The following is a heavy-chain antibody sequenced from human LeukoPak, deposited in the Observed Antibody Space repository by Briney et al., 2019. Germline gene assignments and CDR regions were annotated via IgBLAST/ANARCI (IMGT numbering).Heavy chain of an antibody. Sequence: ASVKVSCKASGYTFTSYGISWVRQAPGQGLEWMGGIFPMFGTTNYAQKFQGRLTITADASTSTAYMELSSLRSEDTAVYYCASGPFLTFDHTPEGYYHYFMDVWGTGTTV. D-gene: IGHD1-14*01. CDR2: IFPMFGTT. CDR3: ASGPFLTFDHTPEGYYHYFMDV. CDR1: GYTFTSYG. V-gene: IGHV1-69*13. J-gene: IGHJ6*03.